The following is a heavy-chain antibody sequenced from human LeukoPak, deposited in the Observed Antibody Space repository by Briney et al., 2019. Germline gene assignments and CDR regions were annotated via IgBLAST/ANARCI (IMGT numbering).Heavy chain of an antibody. CDR2: TYYRTEFNT. CDR3: ARGSHSSFDY. CDR1: GDGPSNNNVA. Sequence: SQTLSLSCAISGDGPSNNNVAWNWIRQSPSRGLEWLGRTYYRTEFNTDYAVSVKSRIAINSDTSKNQFSLQLNSVTPEDTGVYYCARGSHSSFDYWGQGTLVTVSS. D-gene: IGHD3-10*01. J-gene: IGHJ4*02. V-gene: IGHV6-1*01.